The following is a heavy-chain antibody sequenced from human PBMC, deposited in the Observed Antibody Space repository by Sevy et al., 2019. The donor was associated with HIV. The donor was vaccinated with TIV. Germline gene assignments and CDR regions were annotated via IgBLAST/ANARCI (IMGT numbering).Heavy chain of an antibody. CDR1: GGSISTYY. D-gene: IGHD2-21*02. CDR3: ARTVAPAIRGAFDI. J-gene: IGHJ3*02. Sequence: SETLSLTCTVSGGSISTYYWSWVRQPAGKGVEWIGRIYTSGYTNYNPPLNSRVTMSIDTSKNQFSLKLSSVTAADTALYYCARTVAPAIRGAFDIWGQGTMVTVSS. CDR2: IYTSGYT. V-gene: IGHV4-4*07.